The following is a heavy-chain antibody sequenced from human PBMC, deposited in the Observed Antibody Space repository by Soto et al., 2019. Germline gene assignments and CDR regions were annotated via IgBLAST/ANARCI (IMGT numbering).Heavy chain of an antibody. CDR2: IYNSGST. Sequence: SETLSLTCTVSGGSISSSSYYWGWIRQPPGKGLEWIGSIYNSGSTYYNTSLKSRVTISVDTSKNQFSLKLSSVTAADTAVYYCARTWLETGTTYVWNYYYYYGMDVWGQGTTVT. J-gene: IGHJ6*02. CDR3: ARTWLETGTTYVWNYYYYYGMDV. D-gene: IGHD1-1*01. CDR1: GGSISSSSYY. V-gene: IGHV4-39*01.